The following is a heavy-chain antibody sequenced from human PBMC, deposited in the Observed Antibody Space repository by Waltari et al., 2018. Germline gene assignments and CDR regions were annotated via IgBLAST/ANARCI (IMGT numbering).Heavy chain of an antibody. V-gene: IGHV3-23*01. D-gene: IGHD3-16*01. CDR1: GFTFSSYA. CDR2: ISGSGAAI. Sequence: EVQLLESEGGLVQPGGSLRLSCAASGFTFSSYAMSWVRQAPGKGLEWVSNISGSGAAIYYADSVKGRFTISRDNSKNTLYLQMISLRAEDTAVYYCAEAGLYVRDYYYDYSMGVWGQGTTVTVSS. J-gene: IGHJ6*02. CDR3: AEAGLYVRDYYYDYSMGV.